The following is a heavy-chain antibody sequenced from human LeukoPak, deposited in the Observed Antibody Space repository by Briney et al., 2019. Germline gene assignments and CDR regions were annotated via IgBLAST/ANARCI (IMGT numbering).Heavy chain of an antibody. J-gene: IGHJ6*02. D-gene: IGHD6-13*01. V-gene: IGHV3-21*01. CDR1: GFTFNSHS. CDR3: ARASSSWVKRRYYYGLDV. Sequence: PGGSLRLSCAASGFTFNSHSMNWVRQAPGKGLEWVSSISSSSTYIYYADSVKGRFTISRDNAKNSLFLQMNSLRAEDTAVYYCARASSSWVKRRYYYGLDVWGQGTTVTVSS. CDR2: ISSSSTYI.